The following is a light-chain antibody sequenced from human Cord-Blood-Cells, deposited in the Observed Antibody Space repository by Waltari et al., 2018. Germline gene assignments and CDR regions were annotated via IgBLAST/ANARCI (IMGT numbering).Light chain of an antibody. J-gene: IGKJ1*01. CDR3: QQYGSSPQT. CDR2: GAS. V-gene: IGKV3-20*01. Sequence: IVLTQSPGTLSLSPGERATLSCRASQSVSSSYLAWYQQKPGQAPRLLIYGASSRATGIPDRCSGSGSGTDFTLTISRLEPEDFAVYYCQQYGSSPQTFGQGTKVEIK. CDR1: QSVSSSY.